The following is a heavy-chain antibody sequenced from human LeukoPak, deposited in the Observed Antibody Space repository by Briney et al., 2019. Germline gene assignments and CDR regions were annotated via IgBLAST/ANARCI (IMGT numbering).Heavy chain of an antibody. Sequence: PSETLSLTCTVSGYSISSGYYWGWIRQPPGKGLEWIGSIYHSGSTYYNPSLKSRVTISVDTSKNQFSLKLNYVTAADTAVYYCARKSEALDPWGQGTLVTVSS. V-gene: IGHV4-38-2*02. CDR1: GYSISSGYY. CDR2: IYHSGST. CDR3: ARKSEALDP. J-gene: IGHJ5*02.